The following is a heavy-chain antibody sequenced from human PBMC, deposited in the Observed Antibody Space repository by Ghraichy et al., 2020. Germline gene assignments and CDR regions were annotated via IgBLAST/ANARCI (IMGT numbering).Heavy chain of an antibody. CDR2: IYYSGST. V-gene: IGHV4-61*03. CDR3: AREGLKGGWYFDF. J-gene: IGHJ4*02. D-gene: IGHD6-19*01. Sequence: SETLSLTCTVSDVSVSSGSYYWSWIRQPPGKGLEWIGYIYYSGSTKYNPSLKSRVTMSIDTSKNHFSLRLSSVTSADTAVYYCAREGLKGGWYFDFWGQGALVTVSS. CDR1: DVSVSSGSYY.